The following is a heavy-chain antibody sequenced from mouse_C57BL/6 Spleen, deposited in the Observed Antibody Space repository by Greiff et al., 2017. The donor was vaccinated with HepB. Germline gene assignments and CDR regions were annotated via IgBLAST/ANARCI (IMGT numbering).Heavy chain of an antibody. Sequence: EVQGVESGGGLVQPGGSLKLSCAASGFTFSDYGMAWVRQAPRKGPEWVAFISNLAYSIYYADTVTGRFTISRENAKNTLYLEMSSLRSEDTAMYYCARHEGNGYAMDYWGQGTSVTVSS. V-gene: IGHV5-15*01. D-gene: IGHD2-1*01. CDR1: GFTFSDYG. CDR2: ISNLAYSI. CDR3: ARHEGNGYAMDY. J-gene: IGHJ4*01.